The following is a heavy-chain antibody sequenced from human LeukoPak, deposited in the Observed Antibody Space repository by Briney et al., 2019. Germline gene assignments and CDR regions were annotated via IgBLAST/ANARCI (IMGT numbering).Heavy chain of an antibody. CDR2: INPSGGST. J-gene: IGHJ3*02. D-gene: IGHD1-1*01. CDR1: GYTFTTYY. Sequence: ASVKVSCKAAGYTFTTYYMHWVRQALGQGLEWMGTINPSGGSTSYAQKFQGRVTMTRDTSTSTVYMELSSLRSEDTAVYYCARGGRGEGTGTTRVAFDIWGQGTMVTVSS. V-gene: IGHV1-46*01. CDR3: ARGGRGEGTGTTRVAFDI.